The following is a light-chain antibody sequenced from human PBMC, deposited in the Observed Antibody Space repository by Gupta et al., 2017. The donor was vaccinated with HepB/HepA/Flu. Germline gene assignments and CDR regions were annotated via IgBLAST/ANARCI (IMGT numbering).Light chain of an antibody. J-gene: IGKJ4*01. Sequence: DNQMTPSPSPLSASVGDRVTITCQASQDIRKYLNWYQQKPGQAPKLLLYDVSNLETGVPSRFSGSGSGTDFTFTISSLQPEDVATYYCQQYDNFPLTFGRGTNLEIK. V-gene: IGKV1-33*01. CDR2: DVS. CDR1: QDIRKY. CDR3: QQYDNFPLT.